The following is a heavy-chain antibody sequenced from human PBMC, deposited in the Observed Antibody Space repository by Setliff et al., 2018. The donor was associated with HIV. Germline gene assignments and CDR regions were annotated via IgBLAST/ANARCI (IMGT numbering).Heavy chain of an antibody. CDR1: GYTLTELS. D-gene: IGHD6-19*01. CDR3: ATVSHTNVAAHDAFDI. V-gene: IGHV1-24*01. Sequence: ASVKVSCKVSGYTLTELSRHWVRQAPGKELEWMGGFDPEDGNTIYAQKFQGRVTMTADTSTDTAYMELSSLRSEDTAAYYCATVSHTNVAAHDAFDIWGQGTMVTVSS. J-gene: IGHJ3*02. CDR2: FDPEDGNT.